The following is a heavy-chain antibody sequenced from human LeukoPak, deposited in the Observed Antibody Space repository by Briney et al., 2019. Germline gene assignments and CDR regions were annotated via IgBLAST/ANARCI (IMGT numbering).Heavy chain of an antibody. CDR2: IFGSGGSA. Sequence: PGGSLRLSCAASGFTFDNYAMYWVRQAPGRGLEWISGIFGSGGSAHYADSVKGRFTISRDNSKNTVFLQMNSLETEDTAVYYCGKTTVGYSRCRFPGWPVDYWGQGTLVTVTS. CDR1: GFTFDNYA. CDR3: GKTTVGYSRCRFPGWPVDY. V-gene: IGHV3-23*01. J-gene: IGHJ4*02. D-gene: IGHD5-12*01.